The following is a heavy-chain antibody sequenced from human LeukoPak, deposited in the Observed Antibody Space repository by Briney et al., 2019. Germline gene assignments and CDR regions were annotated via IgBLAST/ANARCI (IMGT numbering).Heavy chain of an antibody. Sequence: GGSLRLSCAASGFTFDDYGMSWVRQAPGKGLEWVSGINWNGGSTGYADSVKGRFTISRDNAKNSLYLQMNSLRAEDTALYYCAKDQDGDHYYYHGMDVWGQGTTVTVSS. V-gene: IGHV3-20*04. J-gene: IGHJ6*02. CDR3: AKDQDGDHYYYHGMDV. CDR2: INWNGGST. CDR1: GFTFDDYG.